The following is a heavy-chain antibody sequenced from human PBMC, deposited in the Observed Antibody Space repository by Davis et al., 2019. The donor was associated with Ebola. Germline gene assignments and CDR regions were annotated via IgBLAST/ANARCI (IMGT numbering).Heavy chain of an antibody. J-gene: IGHJ5*02. CDR1: GGSFSGYY. CDR3: ARSNRFDP. CDR2: INHSGST. V-gene: IGHV4-34*01. Sequence: MPSETLSLTCAVYGGSFSGYYWSWIRQPPGKGLEWIGEINHSGSTNYNPSLKSRVTISVDTSKNQFSLKLSSVTAADTALYYCARSNRFDPWGQGTLVTVSS.